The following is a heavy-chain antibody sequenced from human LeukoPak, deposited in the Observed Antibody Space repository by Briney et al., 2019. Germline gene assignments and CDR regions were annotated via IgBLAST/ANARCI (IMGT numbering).Heavy chain of an antibody. CDR1: GFTFSSYE. V-gene: IGHV3-48*03. CDR2: IGDSGTTI. CDR3: AREAETYYYDSSGYSLDY. Sequence: GGSLRLSCAASGFTFSSYEMNWVRRAPGKGLEWVSYIGDSGTTIYYADSVKGRFTISRDNAKNSLYLQMNRLRAEDTAVYYCAREAETYYYDSSGYSLDYWGQGTLGTVSS. D-gene: IGHD3-22*01. J-gene: IGHJ4*02.